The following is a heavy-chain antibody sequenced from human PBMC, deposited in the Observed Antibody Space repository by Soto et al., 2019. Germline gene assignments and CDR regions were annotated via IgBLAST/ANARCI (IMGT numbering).Heavy chain of an antibody. Sequence: QVQLVQSGAEVKKPGASVKVSCKASGYTFTSYGISWVRQAPGQGLEWMGWISAYNGNTNYAQKLQGRVTMTTDTSXSXVYMELRSLRSDDTAVYYCAREGRSSGWYPYYGMDVWGQGTTVTVSS. CDR1: GYTFTSYG. V-gene: IGHV1-18*01. CDR3: AREGRSSGWYPYYGMDV. D-gene: IGHD6-19*01. CDR2: ISAYNGNT. J-gene: IGHJ6*02.